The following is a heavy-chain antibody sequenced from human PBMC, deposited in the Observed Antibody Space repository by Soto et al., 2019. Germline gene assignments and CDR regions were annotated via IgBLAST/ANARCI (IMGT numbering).Heavy chain of an antibody. D-gene: IGHD6-19*01. CDR1: GFTFSSYG. CDR3: ARDSSGWYGWDYYYGMDV. Sequence: PGGSLRLSCAASGFTFSSYGMHWVRQAPGKGLEWVAVIWYDGSNKYYAESVKGRITNSRDNSKKKLKLQMNSLRAEDTALYYCARDSSGWYGWDYYYGMDVWGQGTTVTVSS. J-gene: IGHJ6*02. CDR2: IWYDGSNK. V-gene: IGHV3-33*01.